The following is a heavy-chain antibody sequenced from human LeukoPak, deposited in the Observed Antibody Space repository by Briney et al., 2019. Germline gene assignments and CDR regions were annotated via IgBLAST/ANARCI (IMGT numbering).Heavy chain of an antibody. CDR1: GGSVSRSSYY. J-gene: IGHJ4*02. D-gene: IGHD1-1*01. CDR3: ARHENRNDGFDY. CDR2: IYYSGNT. Sequence: SETLSLTCIVSGGSVSRSSYYWGWIRQPPGKGLEWVGGIYYSGNTYYNPSLKSRVTISVDRAKNQFSLKLSSLTAADTAVYYCARHENRNDGFDYWGQGTLVTVSS. V-gene: IGHV4-39*01.